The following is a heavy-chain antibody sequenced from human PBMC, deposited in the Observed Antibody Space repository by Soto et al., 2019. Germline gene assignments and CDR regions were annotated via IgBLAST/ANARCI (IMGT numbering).Heavy chain of an antibody. Sequence: QVQLVESGGGVVQPGRSLRLSCAASGFTFSSYGMHWVRQAPGKGLEWVAVISYDGSNKYYADSVKGRFTISRDNSKNTLYLQMNSLRAEDTAVSYCAKPTGWELELDYWGQGTLVTVSS. V-gene: IGHV3-30*18. CDR3: AKPTGWELELDY. CDR2: ISYDGSNK. J-gene: IGHJ4*02. CDR1: GFTFSSYG. D-gene: IGHD1-1*01.